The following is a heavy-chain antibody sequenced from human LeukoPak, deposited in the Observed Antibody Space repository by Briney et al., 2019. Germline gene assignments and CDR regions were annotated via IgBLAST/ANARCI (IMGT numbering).Heavy chain of an antibody. Sequence: PGGSLRLSCAASGFTFSSYGMHWVRQAPGKGLEWVAFIRYDGSNKYYADSVKGRFTISRDNAKNSLYLQMNSLRAEDTAVYYCARDLKILGFGEFPFDYWGQGTLVTVSS. V-gene: IGHV3-30*02. D-gene: IGHD3-10*01. CDR1: GFTFSSYG. J-gene: IGHJ4*02. CDR3: ARDLKILGFGEFPFDY. CDR2: IRYDGSNK.